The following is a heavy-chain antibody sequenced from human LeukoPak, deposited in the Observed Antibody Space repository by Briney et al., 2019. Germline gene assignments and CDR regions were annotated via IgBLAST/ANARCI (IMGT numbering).Heavy chain of an antibody. CDR2: ISSSSSYI. CDR3: ARDPVEYSSSGHDY. V-gene: IGHV3-21*01. D-gene: IGHD6-6*01. CDR1: GFTFSSYS. Sequence: GGSLRLSCAASGFTFSSYSMNWVRQAPGKGLECVSSISSSSSYIYYADSVKGRFTISRDNAKNSLYLQMNSLRAEDTAVYYCARDPVEYSSSGHDYWGQGTLVTVSS. J-gene: IGHJ4*02.